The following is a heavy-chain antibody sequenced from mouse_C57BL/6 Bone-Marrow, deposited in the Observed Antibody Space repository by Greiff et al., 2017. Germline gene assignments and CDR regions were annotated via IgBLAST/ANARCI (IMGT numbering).Heavy chain of an antibody. CDR1: GYSITSGYY. D-gene: IGHD2-1*01. V-gene: IGHV3-6*01. Sequence: EVKLVESGPGLVKPSQSLSLTCSVTGYSITSGYYWNWIRQFPGNKLEWMGYISYDGSNNYNPSLKNRISITRDTSTNQFFLKLNSVTTEDTATYYCASLYCNYGFAYWGQGTLVTVSA. CDR3: ASLYCNYGFAY. J-gene: IGHJ3*01. CDR2: ISYDGSN.